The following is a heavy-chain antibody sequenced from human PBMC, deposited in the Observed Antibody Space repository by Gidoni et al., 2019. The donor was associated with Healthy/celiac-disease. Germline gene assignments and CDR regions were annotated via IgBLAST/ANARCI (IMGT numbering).Heavy chain of an antibody. CDR1: GGSFRGYY. Sequence: QVQLQQWGAGLLKPSETLSLTCAVYGGSFRGYYCSWIRQPPGKGLEWIGEINHSGSTNYNPALKSRVTISVDTSKNQFSLKLSSVTAADTAVYYCARGNPGSYYFYSWAQDWFDPWGQGTLVTVSS. CDR2: INHSGST. CDR3: ARGNPGSYYFYSWAQDWFDP. D-gene: IGHD3-10*01. V-gene: IGHV4-34*01. J-gene: IGHJ5*02.